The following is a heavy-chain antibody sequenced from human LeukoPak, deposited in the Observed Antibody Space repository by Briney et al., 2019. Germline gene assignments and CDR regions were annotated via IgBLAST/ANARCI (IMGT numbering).Heavy chain of an antibody. CDR2: INPNSGGT. J-gene: IGHJ1*01. D-gene: IGHD2-15*01. CDR3: ARARGCSGGSCYMEYFQY. Sequence: ASVKVSCKASGYTFTGYYMHWVRQVPGQGLEWMGWINPNSGGTNYAQKFQGRVTMTRDTSISTVYMELSRLRSDGTAVYYCARARGCSGGSCYMEYFQYWGQGTLVTVSS. V-gene: IGHV1-2*02. CDR1: GYTFTGYY.